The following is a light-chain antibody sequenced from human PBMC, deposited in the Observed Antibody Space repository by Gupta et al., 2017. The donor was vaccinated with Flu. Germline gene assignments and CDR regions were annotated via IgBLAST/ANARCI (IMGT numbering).Light chain of an antibody. V-gene: IGKV3-11*01. Sequence: EIVLTQSPATLSLSPGERATLSCRASQSVSSYLAWYQQKPGQAPRLLIYDASNRATGIPARFSGSGAGTDFTLTISSREPEDFAVYYCQQRSNGHPVITFGGGTKVEIK. CDR3: QQRSNGHPVIT. J-gene: IGKJ4*01. CDR1: QSVSSY. CDR2: DAS.